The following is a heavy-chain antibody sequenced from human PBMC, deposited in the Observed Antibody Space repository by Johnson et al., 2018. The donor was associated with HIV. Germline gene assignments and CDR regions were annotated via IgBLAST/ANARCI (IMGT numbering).Heavy chain of an antibody. J-gene: IGHJ3*02. CDR1: GFTFSNHA. V-gene: IGHV3-30*04. CDR2: ISDNGSNK. CDR3: ARVAKLPLPSGTIFYAFDI. Sequence: QVQLVESGGGVVQPGRSLRLSCAASGFTFSNHAMHWVRQAPGKGLEWVAVISDNGSNKKYASFVRGRFTISSDNSKDTMYLQMNSLRPEETALIFCARVAKLPLPSGTIFYAFDIWGHGTLVTVSS. D-gene: IGHD2/OR15-2a*01.